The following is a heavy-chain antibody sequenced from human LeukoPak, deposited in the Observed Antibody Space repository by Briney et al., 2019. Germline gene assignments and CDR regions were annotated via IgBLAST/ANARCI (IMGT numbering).Heavy chain of an antibody. J-gene: IGHJ4*02. CDR2: IYYSGST. D-gene: IGHD4-17*01. CDR1: GGSISSYY. Sequence: PSETLSLTCTVSGGSISSYYWSWIRQPPGKGLEWIGYIYYSGSTNYNPSLKSRVTISVDTSKNQFSLKLSSVTAADTAVYYCAGYDYGDSNFDYWGQGTLVTVSS. CDR3: AGYDYGDSNFDY. V-gene: IGHV4-59*01.